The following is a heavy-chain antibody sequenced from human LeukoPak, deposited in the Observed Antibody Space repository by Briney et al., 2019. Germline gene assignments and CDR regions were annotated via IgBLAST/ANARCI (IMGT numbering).Heavy chain of an antibody. CDR2: INHSGST. CDR3: AREYSSSSRWNWFDP. J-gene: IGHJ5*02. CDR1: GGSFSGYY. Sequence: SEALSLTCAVYGGSFSGYYWSWIRQPPGKGLEWIGEINHSGSTNYNPSLKSRVTISVDTSKNQFSLKLSSVTAADTAVYYCAREYSSSSRWNWFDPWGQGTLVTVSS. V-gene: IGHV4-34*01. D-gene: IGHD6-6*01.